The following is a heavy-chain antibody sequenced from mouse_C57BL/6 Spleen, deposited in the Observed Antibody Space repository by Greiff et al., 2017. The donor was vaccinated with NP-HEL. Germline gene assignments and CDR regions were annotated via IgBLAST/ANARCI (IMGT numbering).Heavy chain of an antibody. V-gene: IGHV1-22*01. D-gene: IGHD2-1*01. CDR1: GYTFTDYN. Sequence: VHVKQSGPELVKPGASVKMSCKASGYTFTDYNMHWVKQSHGKSLEWIGYINPNNGGTSYNQKFKGKATLTVNKSSSTAYMELRSLTSEDSAVYYCARLGGNYWFAYWGQGTLVTVSA. CDR3: ARLGGNYWFAY. J-gene: IGHJ3*01. CDR2: INPNNGGT.